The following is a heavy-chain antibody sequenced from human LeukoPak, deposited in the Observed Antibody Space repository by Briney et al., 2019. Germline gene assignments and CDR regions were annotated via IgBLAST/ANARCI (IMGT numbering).Heavy chain of an antibody. Sequence: GGSLRLSCAASGFTFSGYYMIWIRQAPGKGLDWVSYISSSGITIDYADSVKGRFTVSRDNSKNTLYLQMNSLRAEDTAVYYCARDQKAVALKSDYWGQGTLVAVSS. CDR1: GFTFSGYY. CDR3: ARDQKAVALKSDY. CDR2: ISSSGITI. V-gene: IGHV3-11*04. D-gene: IGHD6-19*01. J-gene: IGHJ4*02.